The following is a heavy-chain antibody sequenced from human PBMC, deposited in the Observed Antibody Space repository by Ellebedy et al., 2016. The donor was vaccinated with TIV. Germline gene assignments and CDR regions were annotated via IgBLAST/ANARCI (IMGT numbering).Heavy chain of an antibody. D-gene: IGHD3-10*01. CDR2: ISAHNGNT. Sequence: AASVKVSCKASGYTFTSYGISWVRQAPGQGLEWMGWISAHNGNTNYEQRLQGRLTLTTDTSTSTAYMGLRSLRSDDTAVYFCARAREIMVRGVIIPAWFDPWGQGTLVTVSS. CDR3: ARAREIMVRGVIIPAWFDP. J-gene: IGHJ5*02. CDR1: GYTFTSYG. V-gene: IGHV1-18*01.